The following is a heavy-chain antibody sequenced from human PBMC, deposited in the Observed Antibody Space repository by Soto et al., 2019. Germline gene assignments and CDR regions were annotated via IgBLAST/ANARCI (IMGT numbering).Heavy chain of an antibody. CDR2: INHSGST. V-gene: IGHV4-34*01. J-gene: IGHJ5*02. CDR3: ARGSNCSGGSCYGLSWFDP. Sequence: SETLSLTCAVYGGSFSGYYWSWIRQPPGKGLEWIGEINHSGSTNYNPSLKSRVTISVGTSKNQFSLKLSSVTAADTAVYYCARGSNCSGGSCYGLSWFDPWGQGTLVTVSS. CDR1: GGSFSGYY. D-gene: IGHD2-15*01.